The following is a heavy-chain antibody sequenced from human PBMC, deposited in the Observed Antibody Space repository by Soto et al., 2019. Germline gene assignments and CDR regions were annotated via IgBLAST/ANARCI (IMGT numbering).Heavy chain of an antibody. CDR2: INTGNGNT. V-gene: IGHV1-3*04. CDR1: GYTFTSYA. Sequence: ASVKVSCKASGYTFTSYAMHWVRQAPGQRLEWMGWINTGNGNTKYAQKLQGRVTMTTDTSTSTAYMELRSLRSDDTAVYYCARDGGWQPDYWGQGTLVTVSS. CDR3: ARDGGWQPDY. D-gene: IGHD6-19*01. J-gene: IGHJ4*02.